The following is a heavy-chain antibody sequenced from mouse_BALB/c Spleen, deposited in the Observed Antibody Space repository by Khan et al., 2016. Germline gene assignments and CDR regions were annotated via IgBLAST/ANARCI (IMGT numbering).Heavy chain of an antibody. V-gene: IGHV1-69*01. CDR2: IDTSDSYT. CDR1: GYTFTDYW. Sequence: QVQLKQSGAELVMPGASVKMSCKASGYTFTDYWMHWVKQRPGQGLEWIGAIDTSDSYTSYNQKFKGKATLTVDESSSTAYMQLSSLTSEDSTVYYCAMGFDYGSVYWVAYWGQGALVTVAA. D-gene: IGHD1-1*01. J-gene: IGHJ3*01. CDR3: AMGFDYGSVYWVAY.